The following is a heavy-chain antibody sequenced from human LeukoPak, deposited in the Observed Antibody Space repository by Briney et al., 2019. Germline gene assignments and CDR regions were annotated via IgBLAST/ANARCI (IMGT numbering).Heavy chain of an antibody. Sequence: PSETLSLTCTVSGGSISNHYWSWVRQPAGKALEWIGHIYTSGSTNYNPSLKSRVTMSVDTSKNTAVYYCARGAAPPPWKWNWFDPWGQGTLVTVSS. CDR2: IYTSGST. V-gene: IGHV4-4*07. J-gene: IGHJ5*02. D-gene: IGHD3-10*01. CDR3: FDP. CDR1: GGSISNHY.